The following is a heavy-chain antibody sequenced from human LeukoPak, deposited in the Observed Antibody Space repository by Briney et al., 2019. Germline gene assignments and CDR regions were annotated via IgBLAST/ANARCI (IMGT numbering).Heavy chain of an antibody. D-gene: IGHD6-19*01. J-gene: IGHJ4*02. Sequence: SETLSLTCTVSGGSISSSSYYWGWIRQPPGKGLEWIGSIYYSGSTYYNPSLKGRVTISVDTSKNQFSLKLSSVTAADTAVYYCARHWAGYSSGWYPFPAPARAWGQGTLVTVSS. CDR1: GGSISSSSYY. V-gene: IGHV4-39*01. CDR2: IYYSGST. CDR3: ARHWAGYSSGWYPFPAPARA.